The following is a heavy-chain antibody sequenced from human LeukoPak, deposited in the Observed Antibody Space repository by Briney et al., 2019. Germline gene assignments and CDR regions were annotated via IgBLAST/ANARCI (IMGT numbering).Heavy chain of an antibody. Sequence: PSETLSLTCTVSGGPISRYYWRWIRQPPGKGLEWIGYIYYSGSTNYNPSLKSRVTISVDTSKNQCSLKLSSVTAADTAVYYCARNQRVVAWRAYMDVWGKGSTVTVSS. J-gene: IGHJ6*03. V-gene: IGHV4-59*01. D-gene: IGHD3-3*01. CDR3: ARNQRVVAWRAYMDV. CDR1: GGPISRYY. CDR2: IYYSGST.